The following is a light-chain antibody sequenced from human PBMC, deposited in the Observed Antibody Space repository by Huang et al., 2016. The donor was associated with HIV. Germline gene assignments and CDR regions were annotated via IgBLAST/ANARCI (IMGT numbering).Light chain of an antibody. CDR2: GAS. Sequence: EMVMTKSPDTLSVSPGESVTLSCRASQGISSNLAWYQQKPGPAPRLLVHGASTGAAGIPASFSGSGFEISFTLAIQSLQSEDSAIYYCQQYNDWPRTFGQGTKLEIK. V-gene: IGKV3D-15*01. CDR1: QGISSN. CDR3: QQYNDWPRT. J-gene: IGKJ2*01.